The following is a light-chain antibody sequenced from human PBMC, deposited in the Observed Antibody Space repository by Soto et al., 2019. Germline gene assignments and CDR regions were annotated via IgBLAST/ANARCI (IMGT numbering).Light chain of an antibody. CDR2: AAA. CDR1: QSISRY. J-gene: IGKJ2*01. V-gene: IGKV1-39*01. Sequence: DIQMPQSPSSLYASVGDRVTITCRESQSISRYLNLYKQKPGKAPKLLIYAAASLQSRVPSRFSGSGSGTDVTLTISSLQPEAFANYYCQQSYSTPYTFGQVTKLEIK. CDR3: QQSYSTPYT.